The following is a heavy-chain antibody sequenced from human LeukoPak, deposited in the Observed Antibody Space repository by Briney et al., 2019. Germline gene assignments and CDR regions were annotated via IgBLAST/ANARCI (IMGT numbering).Heavy chain of an antibody. Sequence: SETLSLTCTVSGGSISTYYWSWIRQSPGRGLEWIGYIYYSGITKYNPSLKSRVTISVGTSTNQFSLRLSSVTVADTAVYYGARGYYYDSSGYFLDFWGQGTLVTVSS. J-gene: IGHJ4*02. D-gene: IGHD3-22*01. CDR2: IYYSGIT. CDR3: ARGYYYDSSGYFLDF. CDR1: GGSISTYY. V-gene: IGHV4-59*01.